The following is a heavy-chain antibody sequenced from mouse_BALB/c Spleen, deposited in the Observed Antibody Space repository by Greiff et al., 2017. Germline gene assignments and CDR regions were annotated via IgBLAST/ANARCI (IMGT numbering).Heavy chain of an antibody. J-gene: IGHJ2*01. D-gene: IGHD1-1*01. CDR3: ARRDYYGSYYFDD. Sequence: QVQLQQPGAELVKPGASVKLSCKASGYTFTSYWMHWVKQRPGQGLEWIGEIDPSDSYTNYNQKFKGKATLTVDKSSSTAYMQLSSLTSEDSAVYYCARRDYYGSYYFDDWGQGTTLTVSS. V-gene: IGHV1-69*02. CDR1: GYTFTSYW. CDR2: IDPSDSYT.